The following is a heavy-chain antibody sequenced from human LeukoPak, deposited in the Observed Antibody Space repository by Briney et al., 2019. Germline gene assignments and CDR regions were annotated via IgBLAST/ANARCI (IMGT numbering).Heavy chain of an antibody. Sequence: KPSETLSLTCTVSGGSISSSTYYWGWIRRPPGEGLEWIGSIYYSGSTYYNPSLKSRVTVSVDTSKNQFSLNLSSVTAADTAVYYCVRGSTLRHYQYWGQGTLVTVSS. CDR2: IYYSGST. CDR1: GGSISSSTYY. CDR3: VRGSTLRHYQY. V-gene: IGHV4-39*01. D-gene: IGHD3-16*01. J-gene: IGHJ4*02.